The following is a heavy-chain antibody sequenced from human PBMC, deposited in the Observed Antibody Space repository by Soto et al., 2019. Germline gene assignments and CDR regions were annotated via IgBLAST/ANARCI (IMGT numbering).Heavy chain of an antibody. J-gene: IGHJ4*02. Sequence: EVQLVESGGGLVQPGTSLRLSCAASGFTFDDYAMHWVRQAPGKGLEWVSGISWNSGSIGYADSVKGRFTISRDNAKNSLYLQMNSLRAEDTALYYCAKGFLIYSSGWSENDYWGQGTLVTVSS. CDR1: GFTFDDYA. CDR2: ISWNSGSI. D-gene: IGHD6-19*01. CDR3: AKGFLIYSSGWSENDY. V-gene: IGHV3-9*01.